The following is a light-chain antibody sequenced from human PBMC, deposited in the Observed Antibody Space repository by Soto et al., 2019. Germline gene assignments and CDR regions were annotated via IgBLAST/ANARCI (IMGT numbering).Light chain of an antibody. CDR1: QSVSSY. V-gene: IGKV3-20*01. CDR3: QQYGSSLT. Sequence: EIVLTQYPGTLSLSPGERGTLSCRASQSVSSYLAWYQQKPGQAPRLLFYGASIRATGIPDRFSGSGSETDFILTISRLEPEDFAVYYCQQYGSSLTFGGGTKVEIK. J-gene: IGKJ4*01. CDR2: GAS.